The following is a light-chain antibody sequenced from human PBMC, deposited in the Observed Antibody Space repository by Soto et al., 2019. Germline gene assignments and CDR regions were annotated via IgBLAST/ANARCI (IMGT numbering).Light chain of an antibody. Sequence: EIVLTQSPGTLSLSPGERATLSCRASQSVSSSFLAWYQQKPGQPPRLLIYGASNRATGIPDRFSGSWSGTDFTLTISRLEPEDFAVYYCQQYVTSPWAFGQGTKVAIE. CDR3: QQYVTSPWA. CDR1: QSVSSSF. V-gene: IGKV3-20*01. CDR2: GAS. J-gene: IGKJ1*01.